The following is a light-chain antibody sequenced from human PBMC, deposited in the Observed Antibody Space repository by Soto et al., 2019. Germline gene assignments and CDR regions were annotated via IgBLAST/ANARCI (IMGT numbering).Light chain of an antibody. CDR3: QQRVNWLT. CDR1: QSVSSW. V-gene: IGKV3-11*01. J-gene: IGKJ4*01. CDR2: DAS. Sequence: EIVLTQSPATRSLSPGERATLSCRASQSVSSWLAWYQQKPGQAPRLLIYDASNRATGIPARFSGSGSGTDFTLTISSLEPEDFAIYYCQQRVNWLTFGGGTRVEIK.